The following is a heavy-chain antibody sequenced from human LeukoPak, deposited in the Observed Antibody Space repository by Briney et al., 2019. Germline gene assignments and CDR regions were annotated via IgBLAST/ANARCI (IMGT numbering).Heavy chain of an antibody. Sequence: ASVKVSCKASGYTFTDDYVHWVRQAPGQGLEWMGWINPNSGVTNYAQKFQGRVTMTRDMSISTAYMELSRLRSDDTAVYYCAREYNWNDMDVWGKGTTVTISS. CDR2: INPNSGVT. D-gene: IGHD1-1*01. CDR3: AREYNWNDMDV. J-gene: IGHJ6*03. CDR1: GYTFTDDY. V-gene: IGHV1-2*02.